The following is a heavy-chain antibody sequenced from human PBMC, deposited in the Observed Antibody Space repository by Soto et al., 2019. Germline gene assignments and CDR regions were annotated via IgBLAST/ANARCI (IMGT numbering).Heavy chain of an antibody. CDR3: ARAPSYYDSSGPTDAFDI. J-gene: IGHJ3*02. V-gene: IGHV4-31*03. Sequence: QVQLQESGTGLVKPSQTLSLTCTVSGGSISSGGYYWSWIRQHPGKGLEWIGYIYYSGSTYYNPYLKSRVTISVDTSKNQFSLKLSSVTAADTAVYYCARAPSYYDSSGPTDAFDIWGQGTMVTVSS. D-gene: IGHD3-22*01. CDR2: IYYSGST. CDR1: GGSISSGGYY.